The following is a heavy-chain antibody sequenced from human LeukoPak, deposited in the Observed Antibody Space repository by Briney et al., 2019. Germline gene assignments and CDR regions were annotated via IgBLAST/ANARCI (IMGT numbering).Heavy chain of an antibody. Sequence: SETLSLTCAVYGGSFSGYYWSWIRQPPGKGLEWIGEINHSGSTNYNPSLKSRVTISVDTSKNQFSLKLSSVTAADTAVYYCARGKPLRYSWFDPWGQGTLVTVSS. D-gene: IGHD3-9*01. CDR3: ARGKPLRYSWFDP. CDR1: GGSFSGYY. CDR2: INHSGST. J-gene: IGHJ5*02. V-gene: IGHV4-34*01.